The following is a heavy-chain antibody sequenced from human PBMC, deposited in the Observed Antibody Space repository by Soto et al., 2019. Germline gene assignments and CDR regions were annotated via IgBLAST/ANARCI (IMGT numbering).Heavy chain of an antibody. Sequence: TAVKVSCKASGYTFTSYGISWVRQAPGQGLEWMGWISAYNGNTNYAQKLQGRVTMTTDTSTSTAYMELRSLRSDDTAVYYCARDLSGLWFGELLFAYGGQGTLGTVSS. V-gene: IGHV1-18*04. D-gene: IGHD3-10*01. CDR1: GYTFTSYG. CDR3: ARDLSGLWFGELLFAY. J-gene: IGHJ4*02. CDR2: ISAYNGNT.